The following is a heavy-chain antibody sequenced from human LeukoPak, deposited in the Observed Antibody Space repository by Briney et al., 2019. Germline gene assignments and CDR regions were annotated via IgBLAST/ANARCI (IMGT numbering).Heavy chain of an antibody. CDR3: ARGIWAIFGVVKEGNYFDY. D-gene: IGHD3-3*01. V-gene: IGHV5-51*01. CDR1: GYSFTSYW. J-gene: IGHJ4*02. Sequence: GESLKIFCKGSGYSFTSYWIGWVRQMPGKGLEWMGIIYPGDSDTRYSPSFQGQVTISADKSISTAYLQWSSLKASDTAMYYCARGIWAIFGVVKEGNYFDYWGQGTLVTVSS. CDR2: IYPGDSDT.